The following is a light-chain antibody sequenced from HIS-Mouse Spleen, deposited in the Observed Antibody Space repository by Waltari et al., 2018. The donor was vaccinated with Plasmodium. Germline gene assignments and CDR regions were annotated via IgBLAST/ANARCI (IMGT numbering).Light chain of an antibody. J-gene: IGKJ1*01. Sequence: EIVMTQSPATLSVSPGERATLSCRASQSVSSNLAWYQQKPGQAPRLLIYGASTRATGIPARFSGSWSWTKFTLTISSMQSEDFAVYYCQQYNNWPRGTFGQGTKVEIK. CDR1: QSVSSN. V-gene: IGKV3-15*01. CDR3: QQYNNWPRGT. CDR2: GAS.